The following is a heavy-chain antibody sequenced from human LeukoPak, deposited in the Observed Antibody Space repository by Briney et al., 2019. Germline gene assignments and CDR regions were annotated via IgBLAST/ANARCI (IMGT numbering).Heavy chain of an antibody. CDR3: ATDQAAAGGIDY. Sequence: ASVKVSCKVSVYTLTELFMHWVRQAPGKGLEWMGGFDPEDGETIYAQKFQGRVTMTEDTSTDTAYMELSSLRSEDTAVYYCATDQAAAGGIDYWGQGTLVTVSS. V-gene: IGHV1-24*01. CDR1: VYTLTELF. CDR2: FDPEDGET. J-gene: IGHJ4*02. D-gene: IGHD6-13*01.